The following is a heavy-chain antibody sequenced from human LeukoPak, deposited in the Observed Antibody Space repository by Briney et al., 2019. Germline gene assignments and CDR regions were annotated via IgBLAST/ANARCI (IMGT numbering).Heavy chain of an antibody. V-gene: IGHV3-23*01. CDR3: AKGGDGFTMETDYYYYYMDV. D-gene: IGHD3-10*01. CDR2: ISGSGGST. Sequence: PGGSLRLSCAASGFTFSSYAMSWVRQAPGKGLEWVSAISGSGGSTYYADSVKGRFTISRDNSKNTLYLQMNSLRAEDTAVYYCAKGGDGFTMETDYYYYYMDVWGQGTLVTVSS. J-gene: IGHJ6*03. CDR1: GFTFSSYA.